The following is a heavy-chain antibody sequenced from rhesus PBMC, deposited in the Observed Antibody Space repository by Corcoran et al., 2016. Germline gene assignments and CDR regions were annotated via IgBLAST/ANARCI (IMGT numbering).Heavy chain of an antibody. J-gene: IGHJ2*01. CDR3: ARGDWSYWYFDL. V-gene: IGHV4S12*01. CDR2: IYSNSERT. CDR1: GGTISSGYYY. Sequence: QVQLQESGPGVVKPSETLSLTCAVSGGTISSGYYYWSWIRQPPGKGREWIGGIYSNSERTNYNPAHKRRVTISKDTSKNQFSLKVSSVTATDTAVYYCARGDWSYWYFDLWGPGTPITISS. D-gene: IGHD3-3*01.